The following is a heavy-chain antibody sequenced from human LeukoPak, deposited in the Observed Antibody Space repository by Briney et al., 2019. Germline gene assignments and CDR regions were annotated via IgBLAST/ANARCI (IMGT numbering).Heavy chain of an antibody. D-gene: IGHD5-24*01. CDR2: ISSNGGST. Sequence: PGGSLRLSCSASGFTFSSYAMHWVRQAPGKGLEYVSVISSNGGSTYYADSVKGRFTISRDNSKNTLYLQMSSLRAEDTAVYYCVGEMATTSNFDYWGQGTLVTVSS. J-gene: IGHJ4*02. CDR1: GFTFSSYA. CDR3: VGEMATTSNFDY. V-gene: IGHV3-64D*06.